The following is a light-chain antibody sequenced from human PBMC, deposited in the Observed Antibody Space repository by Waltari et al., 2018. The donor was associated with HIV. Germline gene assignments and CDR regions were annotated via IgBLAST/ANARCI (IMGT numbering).Light chain of an antibody. CDR2: GVH. J-gene: IGLJ2*01. V-gene: IGLV2-8*01. CDR1: SRDVGAYNF. CDR3: SSYAGPNHLL. Sequence: QSALTQPPSASGSPGQSVTFSCTGTSRDVGAYNFVSWYQQHPGKAPKLIIYGVHRRPSGVPVRFSGSKSGNTASLTVSGLQADDEADYYCSSYAGPNHLLFGGGTKLTVL.